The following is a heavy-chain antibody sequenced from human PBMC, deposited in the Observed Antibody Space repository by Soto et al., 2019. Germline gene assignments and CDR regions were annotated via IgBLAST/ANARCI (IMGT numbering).Heavy chain of an antibody. CDR2: ISDNGGRT. Sequence: EVQLLESGGRFVQPGGSLRLSCAASGFTFRSYGMSWVRQAPGKGLEWISAISDNGGRTDYADSVKGRFTISRDNSKNTIFLQMNTLTAEDTAVYYCAKRELDDKWGQGTLVTVS. D-gene: IGHD3-3*02. CDR1: GFTFRSYG. CDR3: AKRELDDK. V-gene: IGHV3-23*01. J-gene: IGHJ4*02.